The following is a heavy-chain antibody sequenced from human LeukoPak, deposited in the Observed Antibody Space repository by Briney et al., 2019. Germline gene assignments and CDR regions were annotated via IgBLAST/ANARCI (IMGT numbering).Heavy chain of an antibody. J-gene: IGHJ4*02. V-gene: IGHV3-7*01. CDR1: GFTCSGSW. Sequence: GGSQRLSCAACGFTCSGSWMRWVGQAPGKGVEGVATIKGYGSGKFYVDSVKGRFAISRDDAKSSLFLQMDSLRSEDTAVYYCTKNTHDYWGQGTLVTVSS. CDR3: TKNTHDY. CDR2: IKGYGSGK. D-gene: IGHD1/OR15-1a*01.